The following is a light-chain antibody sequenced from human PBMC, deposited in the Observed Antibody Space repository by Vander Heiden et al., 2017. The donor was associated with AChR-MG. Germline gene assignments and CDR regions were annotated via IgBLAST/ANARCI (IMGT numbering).Light chain of an antibody. V-gene: IGKV1-39*01. Sequence: DIQMTQSPSSLSASVGDRVTITCRASQGINNYLNLYQQKPGKAPNPLIHASSSLHSGVPSRFSGSGSGTDFTLTISSLEPEDYATYYCQQSYSSPPWYTFGQGTKLEIK. J-gene: IGKJ2*01. CDR1: QGINNY. CDR3: QQSYSSPPWYT. CDR2: ASS.